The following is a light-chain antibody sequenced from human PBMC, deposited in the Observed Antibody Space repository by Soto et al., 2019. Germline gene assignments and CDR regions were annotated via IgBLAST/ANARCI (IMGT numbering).Light chain of an antibody. Sequence: QPVLTQSPSASASLGASVKLTCTLSSGHSSYTIAWHQQQPDKGPRYLMNLNSDGSHTKGDGIPDRFSGSSSGAERYLTISSLQSEDEADYYCQTWGTGFQVFGGGTKLTVL. CDR2: LNSDGSH. CDR3: QTWGTGFQV. CDR1: SGHSSYT. J-gene: IGLJ3*02. V-gene: IGLV4-69*01.